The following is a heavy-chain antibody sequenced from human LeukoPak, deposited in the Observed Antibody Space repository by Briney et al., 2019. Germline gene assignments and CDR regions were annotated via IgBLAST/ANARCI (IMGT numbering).Heavy chain of an antibody. CDR1: GFTFSSYA. CDR2: ISGSGGST. V-gene: IGHV3-23*01. J-gene: IGHJ4*02. Sequence: GRSLRLSCAASGFTFSSYAMSWVRQAPGKGLEWVSAISGSGGSTYYADSVKGRFTISRDNSKNTLYLQMNSLRAEDTAVYYCAKDVLYSSGWSYFDYWGQGTLVTVSS. CDR3: AKDVLYSSGWSYFDY. D-gene: IGHD6-19*01.